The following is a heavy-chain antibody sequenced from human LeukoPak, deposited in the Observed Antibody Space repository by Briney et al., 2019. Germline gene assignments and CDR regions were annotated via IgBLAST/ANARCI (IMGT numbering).Heavy chain of an antibody. CDR3: PLPTLGY. CDR2: ISTNGGRT. Sequence: GGSLRLSCSASGFTFSSYAMHWVRQAPGKGLEYVSGISTNGGRTYYVDSVKDRFTISRDNSKNTLYLQMSGLRVEDTAVYFCPLPTLGYWGQGTLVTVSS. CDR1: GFTFSSYA. J-gene: IGHJ4*02. V-gene: IGHV3-64D*08. D-gene: IGHD2-15*01.